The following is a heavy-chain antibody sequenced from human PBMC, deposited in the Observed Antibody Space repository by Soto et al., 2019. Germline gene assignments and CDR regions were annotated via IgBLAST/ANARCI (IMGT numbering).Heavy chain of an antibody. CDR1: GFTFSSYA. J-gene: IGHJ5*02. CDR3: AKAYSNSWPNDWFDP. D-gene: IGHD6-13*01. V-gene: IGHV3-23*01. Sequence: EVQLLESGGGWLQPGGSLRLSCAASGFTFSSYAMNWVRQAPGKGLAWVSGITGSGAGSYYSDSVRGRLTIARDNSKNTLYLQMNSLRAEDTAVYYCAKAYSNSWPNDWFDPWGQGTLVTVSS. CDR2: ITGSGAGS.